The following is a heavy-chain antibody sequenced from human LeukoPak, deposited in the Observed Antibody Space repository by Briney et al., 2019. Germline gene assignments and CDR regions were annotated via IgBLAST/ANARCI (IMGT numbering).Heavy chain of an antibody. J-gene: IGHJ6*03. CDR3: ARGILRGGYYYYYMDV. Sequence: ASVKVSCKASGYTFTGYYMHWVRQAPGQGLEWMGRINPNSGGTNYAQKFQGRVTMTRDTSISTAYMELSRLRSDDTAVYYCARGILRGGYYYYYMDVWGKGTTVTISS. D-gene: IGHD2-15*01. CDR2: INPNSGGT. V-gene: IGHV1-2*06. CDR1: GYTFTGYY.